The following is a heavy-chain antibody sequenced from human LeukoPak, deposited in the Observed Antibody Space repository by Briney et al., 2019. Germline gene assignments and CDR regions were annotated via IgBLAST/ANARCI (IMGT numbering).Heavy chain of an antibody. CDR2: INPSDGST. D-gene: IGHD7-27*01. J-gene: IGHJ4*02. CDR3: ARDPGEDRSLDY. V-gene: IGHV1-46*01. Sequence: GASVKVSCKASGYTFTSYYMHWVRQAPGRGLEWMGIINPSDGSTSYAQKFQGRVTMTRDMSTSTVYMELSSLRSEDTAVYYCARDPGEDRSLDYWGQGTLVTVSS. CDR1: GYTFTSYY.